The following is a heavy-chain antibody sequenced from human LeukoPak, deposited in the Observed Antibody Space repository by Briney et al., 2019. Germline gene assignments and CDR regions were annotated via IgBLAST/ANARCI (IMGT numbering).Heavy chain of an antibody. D-gene: IGHD4-17*01. CDR3: TRDGPSVTPYY. CDR2: IKQDGSEK. CDR1: GFKFSSNW. J-gene: IGHJ4*02. Sequence: GGSLRLSCAASGFKFSSNWMSWVRQAPGKGLEWVANIKQDGSEKYYVDSVKGRFTISRDNAKNSLYLQMNSLRAEDTAVYYCTRDGPSVTPYYWGQGTLVTVSS. V-gene: IGHV3-7*01.